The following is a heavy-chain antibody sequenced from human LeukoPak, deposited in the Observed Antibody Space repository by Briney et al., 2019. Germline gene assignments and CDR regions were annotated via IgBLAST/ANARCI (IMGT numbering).Heavy chain of an antibody. CDR1: RASISNSNW. CDR3: TRSHRRSWHGTTFDF. J-gene: IGHJ3*01. CDR2: INSEGSST. V-gene: IGHV3-74*01. Sequence: ETLSLTCAVTRASISNSNWWTWVRQPPGKGLVWASLINSEGSSTSYADSVKGRFTISRNNKNTLSLQMNSLRAEDTAGYYCTRSHRRSWHGTTFDFWGQGRMVTVSS. D-gene: IGHD3-10*01.